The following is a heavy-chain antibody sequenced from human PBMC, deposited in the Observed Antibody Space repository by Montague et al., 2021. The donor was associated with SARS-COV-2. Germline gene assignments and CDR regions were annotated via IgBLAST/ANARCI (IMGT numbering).Heavy chain of an antibody. V-gene: IGHV2-5*01. J-gene: IGHJ4*02. D-gene: IGHD2/OR15-2a*01. CDR2: IVWNDHK. CDR1: GFSLISDGVG. CDR3: AHSLHFSSLGDFDS. Sequence: PALVKPTQTLTLTCTFSGFSLISDGVGVGWIRQPPGKAREWLALIVWNDHKRYNSSLKNRLTVTKDTSKNQVVLTVTNMDPVDTGTYYCAHSLHFSSLGDFDSWGQGTLVTVAS.